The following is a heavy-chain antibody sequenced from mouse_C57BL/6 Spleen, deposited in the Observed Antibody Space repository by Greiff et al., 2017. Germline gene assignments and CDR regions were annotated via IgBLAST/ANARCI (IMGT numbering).Heavy chain of an antibody. CDR2: IWTGGGT. CDR1: GFSLTSYA. V-gene: IGHV2-9-1*01. D-gene: IGHD4-1*01. CDR3: ARAKNWDGFYAMDY. J-gene: IGHJ4*01. Sequence: VKLQESGPGLVAPSQSLSITCTVSGFSLTSYAISWVRQPPGKGLEWLGVIWTGGGTNYNSAPKSRLSISKDNSKSQVFLKMNSLQTDDTARYYCARAKNWDGFYAMDYWGQGTSVTVSA.